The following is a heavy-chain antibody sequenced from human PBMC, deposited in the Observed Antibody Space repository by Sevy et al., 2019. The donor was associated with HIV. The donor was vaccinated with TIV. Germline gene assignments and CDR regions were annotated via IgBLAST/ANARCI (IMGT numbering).Heavy chain of an antibody. CDR2: IYSGGST. J-gene: IGHJ3*02. CDR3: AGWSYEGGYAFDI. CDR1: GFTVSSNY. V-gene: IGHV3-53*01. D-gene: IGHD5-12*01. Sequence: GGSLRLSCAASGFTVSSNYMSWVRQAPGEGLEWVSVIYSGGSTYDADSVKGRFTISRDNPKNTRYLQMNSLRAEDTAVYYCAGWSYEGGYAFDIWGQGTMVTVSS.